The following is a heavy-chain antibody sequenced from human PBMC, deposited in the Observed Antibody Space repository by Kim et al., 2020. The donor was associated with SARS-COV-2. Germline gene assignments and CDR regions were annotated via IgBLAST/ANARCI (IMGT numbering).Heavy chain of an antibody. V-gene: IGHV4-59*13. J-gene: IGHJ4*02. CDR3: ARGGWYYGSEGRNFDY. CDR1: GGSINNNY. Sequence: SETLSLTCTVSGGSINNNYWNWLRQPPGRGLEWIGYVYYNGFTLYNPPLKSRATISVDTSKNQFSLKMNSLTTADTAVYYCARGGWYYGSEGRNFDYWGRRPVVTVSS. D-gene: IGHD3-10*01. CDR2: VYYNGFT.